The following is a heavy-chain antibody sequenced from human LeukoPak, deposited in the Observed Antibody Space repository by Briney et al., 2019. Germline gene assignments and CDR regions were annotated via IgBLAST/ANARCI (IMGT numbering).Heavy chain of an antibody. CDR3: ARDRSGN. CDR2: ISAYNGNT. J-gene: IGHJ4*02. CDR1: GYTFTSYG. Sequence: ASVKVSCKASGYTFTSYGISWVRQAPGQGLEWMGWISAYNGNTNYAQKFQGRVTMTRDTSTSTVYMELSSLRSEDTAVYYCARDRSGNWGQGTLVTVSS. V-gene: IGHV1-18*01.